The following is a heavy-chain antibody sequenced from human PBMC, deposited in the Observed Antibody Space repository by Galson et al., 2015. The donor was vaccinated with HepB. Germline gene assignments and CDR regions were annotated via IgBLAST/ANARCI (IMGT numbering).Heavy chain of an antibody. V-gene: IGHV1-69*06. CDR1: GGTFSKYG. Sequence: SVKVSCKASGGTFSKYGIRWVRQAPGQGPEWMGGIIPNSGTVNYAQKFQGRVTIAGDKSTNTGYMELSRLTSADAAIYYCARVDPRTQYQILSGYPSPQILGFFDYWGQGTPVAVSS. CDR3: ARVDPRTQYQILSGYPSPQILGFFDY. D-gene: IGHD3-9*01. CDR2: IIPNSGTV. J-gene: IGHJ4*02.